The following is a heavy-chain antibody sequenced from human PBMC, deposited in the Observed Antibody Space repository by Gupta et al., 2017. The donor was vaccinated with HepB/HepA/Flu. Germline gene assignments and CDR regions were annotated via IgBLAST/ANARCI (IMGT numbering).Heavy chain of an antibody. CDR3: AKDLHFWNAMDG. Sequence: EVQLLESGGGLVQPGGSLRLSCTASGFTFSGNAMIWVRQAPGKVLAWVSGIGSDMSVHYADSVRGRCIISRENSKNKMYLQMKSLRAEDTAVYYCAKDLHFWNAMDGWVKGTTVIVS. CDR2: IGSDMSV. V-gene: IGHV3-23*01. D-gene: IGHD3-3*02. CDR1: GFTFSGNA. J-gene: IGHJ6*03.